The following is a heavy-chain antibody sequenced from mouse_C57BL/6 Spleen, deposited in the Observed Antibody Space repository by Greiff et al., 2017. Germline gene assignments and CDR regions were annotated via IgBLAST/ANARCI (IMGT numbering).Heavy chain of an antibody. D-gene: IGHD3-2*02. CDR3: ARDERLPYFDY. CDR1: GFTFSSYA. V-gene: IGHV5-4*01. CDR2: ISDGGSYT. J-gene: IGHJ2*01. Sequence: EVKLVESGGGLVKPGGSLKLSCAASGFTFSSYAMSWVRQTPEKRLEWVATISDGGSYTYYPDNVKGRFTISRDNAKNNLYLQMSHLKSEDTAMYYCARDERLPYFDYWGQGTTLTVSS.